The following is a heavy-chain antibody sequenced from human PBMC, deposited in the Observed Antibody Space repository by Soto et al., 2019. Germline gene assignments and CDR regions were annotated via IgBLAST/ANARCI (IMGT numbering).Heavy chain of an antibody. V-gene: IGHV3-74*01. CDR1: GFTFSNYW. CDR2: LNIDGSTR. J-gene: IGHJ4*02. CDR3: ARAGHYHRVSYPPVRFNY. D-gene: IGHD3-3*01. Sequence: PGGSLRLSCSAFGFTFSNYWMHWVRQGPGKGLVWVARLNIDGSTRNYADSVKGRFTISRDNAQNTFVLQLNSLSAEDTAVYFCARAGHYHRVSYPPVRFNYWGQGT.